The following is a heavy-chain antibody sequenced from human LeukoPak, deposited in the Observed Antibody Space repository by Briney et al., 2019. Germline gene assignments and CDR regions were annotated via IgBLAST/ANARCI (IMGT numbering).Heavy chain of an antibody. CDR3: ARYAPNFDY. Sequence: PSETLSLTCSVSGGSITSGSFYWAWLRQPPGKGLEWIGSIYYSGSTFYKPSLKSRVTISLDTSKNQFSLKLSSVTAADTAVYYCARYAPNFDYWGQGTLVTVSS. J-gene: IGHJ4*02. V-gene: IGHV4-39*01. CDR2: IYYSGST. CDR1: GGSITSGSFY.